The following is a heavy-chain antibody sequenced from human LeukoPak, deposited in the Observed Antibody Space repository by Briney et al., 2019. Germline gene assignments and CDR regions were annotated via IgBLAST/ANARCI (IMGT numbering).Heavy chain of an antibody. J-gene: IGHJ4*02. Sequence: GGSLRLSCAASGFIFSDHYIDWVRQAPGKGLEWVSAISGSGGSTYYADSVKGRFTISRDNSKNTLYLQMNSLRAEDTAVYYCAKSGKQWPYYFDYWGQGTLVTVSS. CDR1: GFIFSDHY. CDR3: AKSGKQWPYYFDY. CDR2: ISGSGGST. D-gene: IGHD6-19*01. V-gene: IGHV3-23*01.